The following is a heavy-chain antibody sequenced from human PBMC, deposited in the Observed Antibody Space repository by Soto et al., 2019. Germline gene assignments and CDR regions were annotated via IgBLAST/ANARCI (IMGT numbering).Heavy chain of an antibody. CDR1: GGTFSSYA. J-gene: IGHJ4*02. V-gene: IGHV1-69*12. Sequence: QVQLVQSGAEVKKPGSSVKVSCKASGGTFSSYAISWVRQAPGQELEWMGGIIPIFGTANSAQKFQGRVTITADESTSTAYMELSSLGSEDTAVYYCARGLEYSNSDDTYYFDYGGQGTLVTVSS. CDR2: IIPIFGTA. D-gene: IGHD6-6*01. CDR3: ARGLEYSNSDDTYYFDY.